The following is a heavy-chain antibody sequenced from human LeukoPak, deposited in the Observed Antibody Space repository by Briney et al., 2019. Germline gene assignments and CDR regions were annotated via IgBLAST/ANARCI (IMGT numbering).Heavy chain of an antibody. D-gene: IGHD2-8*01. J-gene: IGHJ4*02. CDR1: GFTISSYW. V-gene: IGHV3-7*04. CDR2: IKQDGSEK. Sequence: GGSLRLSCAGSGFTISSYWMAWVRQAPGRGLEWVAHIKQDGSEKNYVDLVKGRFTISRDNAKNSVYLQMSYLRAEDSAVYYCARDYDGVRDHWWGQGTLVTVSS. CDR3: ARDYDGVRDHW.